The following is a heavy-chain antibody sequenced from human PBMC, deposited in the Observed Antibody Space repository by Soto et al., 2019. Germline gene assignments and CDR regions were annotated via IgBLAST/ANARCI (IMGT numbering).Heavy chain of an antibody. D-gene: IGHD1-1*01. V-gene: IGHV3-23*01. CDR1: GFTFDDYA. J-gene: IGHJ5*02. CDR2: ISSSGSDT. Sequence: GGSLRLSCVTTGFTFDDYAITWLRQAPGKGLEWVCSISSSGSDTRCAGSVKGRFTISRDSSQSTVYLQMNSLRDEDTAVYYCAKDPRNNWSGLFDPWGQGTLVTVSS. CDR3: AKDPRNNWSGLFDP.